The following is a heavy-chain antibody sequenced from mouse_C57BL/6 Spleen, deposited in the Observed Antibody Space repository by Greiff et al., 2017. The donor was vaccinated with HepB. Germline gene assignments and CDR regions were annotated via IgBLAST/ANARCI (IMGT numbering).Heavy chain of an antibody. CDR2: ISYDGSN. CDR1: GYSITSGYY. Sequence: DVKLVESGPGLVKPSQSLSLTCSVTGYSITSGYYWNWIRQFPGNKLEWMGYISYDGSNNYNPSLKNRISITRDPSKNQFFLKLNSVTTEDTATYYCASDYAWFAYWGQGTLVTVSA. CDR3: ASDYAWFAY. J-gene: IGHJ3*01. D-gene: IGHD2-12*01. V-gene: IGHV3-6*01.